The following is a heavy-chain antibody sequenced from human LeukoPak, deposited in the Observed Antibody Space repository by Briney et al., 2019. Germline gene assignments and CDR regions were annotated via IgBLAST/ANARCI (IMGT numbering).Heavy chain of an antibody. CDR3: ARDYCSGGSCYFYAFDI. J-gene: IGHJ3*02. CDR1: GASISSTTYY. V-gene: IGHV4-39*07. Sequence: SETLSLTCTVSGASISSTTYYWGWIRQPPRKGLEWIASIYYSGSTNYNPSLKSRVTISVDTSKNQFSLKLSSVTAADTAVYYCARDYCSGGSCYFYAFDIWGQGTMVTVSS. D-gene: IGHD2-15*01. CDR2: IYYSGST.